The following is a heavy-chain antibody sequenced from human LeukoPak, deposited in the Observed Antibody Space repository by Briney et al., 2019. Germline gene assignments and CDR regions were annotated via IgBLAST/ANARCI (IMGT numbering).Heavy chain of an antibody. CDR3: ARGKQLVRHWFGP. V-gene: IGHV4-34*01. CDR2: INHSGST. Sequence: GSLRLSCAASGFSFSGYYWSWIRQPPGKGLEWIGEINHSGSTNYNPSLKSRVTISADTSKNQFSLKLSSVTAADTAVYYCARGKQLVRHWFGPWGQGTLVTVSS. CDR1: GFSFSGYY. D-gene: IGHD1-1*01. J-gene: IGHJ5*02.